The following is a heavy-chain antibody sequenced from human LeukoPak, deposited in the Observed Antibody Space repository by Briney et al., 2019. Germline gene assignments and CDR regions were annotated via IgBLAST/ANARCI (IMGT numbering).Heavy chain of an antibody. Sequence: PSETLSLTCAVYGGSCDDYYCSWIRQPPGKGLEWIGEIHPHGIFYYNSSLTSRVTISIDTSKSQFSLRLTSVTAADTASYYCARGRDRSKAGDHWGQGSLVTVSS. CDR1: GGSCDDYY. CDR2: IHPHGIF. J-gene: IGHJ4*02. V-gene: IGHV4-34*01. D-gene: IGHD5-24*01. CDR3: ARGRDRSKAGDH.